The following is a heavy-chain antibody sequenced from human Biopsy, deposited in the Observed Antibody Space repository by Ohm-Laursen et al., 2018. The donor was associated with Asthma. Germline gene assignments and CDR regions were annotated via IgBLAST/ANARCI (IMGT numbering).Heavy chain of an antibody. J-gene: IGHJ6*02. V-gene: IGHV4-39*01. Sequence: SDTLSLTCTVSGGSMTPTSHYWDWIRQAPGKGLVWIGYISYGGKTSYNPSLKNRFTISRDTSKNQFSLRLTSVTAADTAVYFCARRISIFGVVQKDHGMDAWGQGTTVIVSS. CDR1: GGSMTPTSHY. CDR3: ARRISIFGVVQKDHGMDA. CDR2: ISYGGKT. D-gene: IGHD3-3*01.